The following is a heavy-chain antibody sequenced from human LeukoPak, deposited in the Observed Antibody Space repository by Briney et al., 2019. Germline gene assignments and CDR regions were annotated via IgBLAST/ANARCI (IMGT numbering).Heavy chain of an antibody. Sequence: PSETLSLTCTVSGGSISSYYWSWIRQPPGKGLEWIGYIYYSGSTNYNPSLKSRVTISVDTSKNQFSLKLSSVTAADTAVYYCARGSKAAPGTFDYWGQGTLVTVSS. CDR3: ARGSKAAPGTFDY. CDR1: GGSISSYY. J-gene: IGHJ4*02. D-gene: IGHD6-13*01. V-gene: IGHV4-59*01. CDR2: IYYSGST.